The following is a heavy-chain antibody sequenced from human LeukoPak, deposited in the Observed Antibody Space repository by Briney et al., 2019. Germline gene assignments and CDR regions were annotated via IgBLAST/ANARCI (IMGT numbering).Heavy chain of an antibody. Sequence: GGSLRLSCAASGFTFSSYAMSWVRHAPGKGLEWVSAISGSGGSTYYADSVKGRFTISRDNAKNSLYLQMNSLRAEDTAVYYCAISGRYSSSWYSEYFQHWGQGTLVTVSS. CDR3: AISGRYSSSWYSEYFQH. J-gene: IGHJ1*01. V-gene: IGHV3-23*01. CDR2: ISGSGGST. CDR1: GFTFSSYA. D-gene: IGHD6-13*01.